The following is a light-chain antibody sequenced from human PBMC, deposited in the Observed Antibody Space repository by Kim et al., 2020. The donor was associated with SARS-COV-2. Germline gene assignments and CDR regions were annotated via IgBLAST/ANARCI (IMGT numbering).Light chain of an antibody. V-gene: IGKV3-11*01. Sequence: LSPGERATLSCRASQSVSSYLAWYQQKPGQAPRLLIYEASTRATGIPARFSGSGSGTDFTLTISSLEPEDFAVYYCQQRSNWPITFGQGTRLEIK. CDR2: EAS. J-gene: IGKJ5*01. CDR3: QQRSNWPIT. CDR1: QSVSSY.